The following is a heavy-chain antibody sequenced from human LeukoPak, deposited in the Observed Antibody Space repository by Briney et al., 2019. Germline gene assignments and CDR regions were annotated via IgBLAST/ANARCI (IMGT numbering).Heavy chain of an antibody. CDR3: ARALRYYSDSSGYAFDY. Sequence: SVKVSCKASGGTFRSFAISWVRQAPGQGLEWMGGIIPIFRTANYAQKFQGRVTITADESTSTAYMELSSLRSEGAAVYYCARALRYYSDSSGYAFDYWGQGTLVTVSS. D-gene: IGHD3-22*01. CDR1: GGTFRSFA. J-gene: IGHJ4*02. CDR2: IIPIFRTA. V-gene: IGHV1-69*13.